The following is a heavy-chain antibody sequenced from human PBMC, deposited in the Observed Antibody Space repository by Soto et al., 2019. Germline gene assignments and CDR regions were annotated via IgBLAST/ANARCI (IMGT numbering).Heavy chain of an antibody. CDR1: GGSISSSSYY. D-gene: IGHD2-8*01. J-gene: IGHJ5*02. CDR3: ARQNVYCTNGVCYMVNWFDP. V-gene: IGHV4-39*01. Sequence: SETLSLTCTVSGGSISSSSYYWGWIRQPPGKGLEWIGSIYYSGSTYYNPSLKSRVTISVGTSKNQFSLKLSSVTAADTAVYYCARQNVYCTNGVCYMVNWFDPWGQGTLVTVSS. CDR2: IYYSGST.